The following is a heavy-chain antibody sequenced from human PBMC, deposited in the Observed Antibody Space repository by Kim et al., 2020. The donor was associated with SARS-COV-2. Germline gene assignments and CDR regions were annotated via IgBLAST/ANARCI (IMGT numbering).Heavy chain of an antibody. CDR3: VRSGGAFYGENWLDP. J-gene: IGHJ5*02. D-gene: IGHD3-10*01. Sequence: ASVKVSCEASGSTFSVYSLHWVRQAPGQGLEWIGWINPISGDTHYAQRFQGRVNLTRDMSISTVYMELGSLTSEDTAVFYCVRSGGAFYGENWLDPWGQGTQVTVSS. CDR2: INPISGDT. V-gene: IGHV1-2*02. CDR1: GSTFSVYS.